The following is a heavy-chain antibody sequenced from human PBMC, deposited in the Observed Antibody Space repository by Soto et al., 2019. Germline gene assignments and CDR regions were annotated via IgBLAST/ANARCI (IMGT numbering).Heavy chain of an antibody. V-gene: IGHV4-59*01. CDR1: GGSISSYY. D-gene: IGHD6-13*01. J-gene: IGHJ5*02. CDR3: ARARQQLVYWFDP. CDR2: IYYSGST. Sequence: VQLQESGPGLVKPSETLSLTCTVSGGSISSYYWSWIRQPPGKGLEWIGYIYYSGSTNFNPSLKRRVTISVDTSKNQFSLKLSSVTAADTAVYYCARARQQLVYWFDPWGQGTLVTVSS.